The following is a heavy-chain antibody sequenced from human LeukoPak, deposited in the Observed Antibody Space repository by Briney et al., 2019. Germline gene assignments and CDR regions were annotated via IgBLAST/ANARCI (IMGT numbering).Heavy chain of an antibody. CDR3: AKDSVGYYGSSGYYCPYH. Sequence: GGSLRLSCAASGFTFSSYAMSWVRQAPGKGLEWVSAISGSGGSTYYADSVKGRFTISRDNSKNTLYLQMNSLRAEDTAVYYCAKDSVGYYGSSGYYCPYHWGQGTLVTVSS. CDR1: GFTFSSYA. CDR2: ISGSGGST. D-gene: IGHD3-22*01. J-gene: IGHJ5*02. V-gene: IGHV3-23*01.